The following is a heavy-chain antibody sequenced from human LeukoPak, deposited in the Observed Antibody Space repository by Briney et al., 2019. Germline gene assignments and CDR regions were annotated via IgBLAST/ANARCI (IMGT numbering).Heavy chain of an antibody. CDR3: ARPPEGMGNDY. D-gene: IGHD1-14*01. J-gene: IGHJ4*02. Sequence: GGPLRLSCAASGFTFSSYGMHWVRQAPGKGLEWVAVISYDGSNKYYADSVKGRFTISRDNSKNTLYLQMNSLRAEDTAVYYCARPPEGMGNDYWGQGTLVTVSS. CDR2: ISYDGSNK. V-gene: IGHV3-30*19. CDR1: GFTFSSYG.